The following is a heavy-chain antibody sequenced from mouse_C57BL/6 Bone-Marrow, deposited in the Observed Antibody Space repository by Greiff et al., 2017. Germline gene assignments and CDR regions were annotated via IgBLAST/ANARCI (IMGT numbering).Heavy chain of an antibody. V-gene: IGHV1-52*01. CDR3: ALYYYGSIAY. D-gene: IGHD1-1*01. Sequence: VQLQQPGAELVRPGSSVKLSCKASGYTFTSYWMHWVKQRPIPGLEWIGNIDPSDSETHYNQKFKDKATLTVDKSSSTAYMQLSSLTSEDSAVYYCALYYYGSIAYWGQGTLVTVSA. J-gene: IGHJ3*01. CDR2: IDPSDSET. CDR1: GYTFTSYW.